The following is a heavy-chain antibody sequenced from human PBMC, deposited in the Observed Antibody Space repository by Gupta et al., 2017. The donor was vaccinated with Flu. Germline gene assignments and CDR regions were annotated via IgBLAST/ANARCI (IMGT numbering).Heavy chain of an antibody. CDR3: AKVSDGRYDSGGCREC. CDR2: TTGHDGST. J-gene: IGHJ4*02. CDR1: GFTSRSYA. V-gene: IGHV3-23*01. Sequence: EVQLLESGGGLVQPGGSLRLSCAASGFTSRSYAMSWVRRAPGKGLEWVSTTTGHDGSTYVADSVGGRFTISRDKSTNTLYLQITRMSAEDTAVDECAKVSDGRYDSGGCRECWGQGPM. D-gene: IGHD3-22*01.